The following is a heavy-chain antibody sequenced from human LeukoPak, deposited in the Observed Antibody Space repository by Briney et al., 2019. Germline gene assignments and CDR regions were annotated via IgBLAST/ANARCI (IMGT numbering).Heavy chain of an antibody. CDR2: IRYDGSNK. D-gene: IGHD6-19*01. Sequence: PGGSLRLSCAASGFTFSSYGMHWVRQAPGKGLEWVAFIRYDGSNKYYADSVKGRFTISRDNSKNTLYLQMNSLRAEDTAVYYCAKDRAVAGTDARYYFDYWGQGTLVTVSA. J-gene: IGHJ4*02. CDR1: GFTFSSYG. V-gene: IGHV3-30*02. CDR3: AKDRAVAGTDARYYFDY.